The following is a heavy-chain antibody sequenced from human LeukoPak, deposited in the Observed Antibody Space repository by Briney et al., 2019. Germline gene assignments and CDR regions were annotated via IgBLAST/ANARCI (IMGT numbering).Heavy chain of an antibody. J-gene: IGHJ4*02. D-gene: IGHD6-13*01. CDR3: ARAAAYGRSWYVVVYFDY. CDR2: INPNSGGT. V-gene: IGHV1-2*02. Sequence: GASVKVSCKASGYTFTGYYMHWVRQAPGQGLEWMGWINPNSGGTNYAQKFQGRVTMTRDTSISTAYMELSRLRSDDTAVYYCARAAAYGRSWYVVVYFDYWGQGTLVTVSS. CDR1: GYTFTGYY.